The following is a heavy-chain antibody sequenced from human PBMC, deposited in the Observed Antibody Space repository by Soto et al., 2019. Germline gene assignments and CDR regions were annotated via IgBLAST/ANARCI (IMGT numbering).Heavy chain of an antibody. V-gene: IGHV3-33*01. CDR1: GFTFSSYG. D-gene: IGHD3-3*01. Sequence: QVQLVESGGGVVQPGRSLRLSCAASGFTFSSYGMHWVRQAPGKGLEWVAVIWYDGSNKYYADSVKGRFTISRDNSKNTLYLQMNSLRAEDTAAYYCARDQGYDFWSGYTTRFDYWGQGTLVTVSS. CDR3: ARDQGYDFWSGYTTRFDY. CDR2: IWYDGSNK. J-gene: IGHJ4*02.